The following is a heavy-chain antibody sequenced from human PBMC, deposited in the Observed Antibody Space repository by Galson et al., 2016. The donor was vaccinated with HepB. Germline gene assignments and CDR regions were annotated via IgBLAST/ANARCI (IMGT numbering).Heavy chain of an antibody. CDR2: IYPADSDT. J-gene: IGHJ3*02. Sequence: QSGAEVTKPGESLKISCKGSGDGFTRFWTAWVRQMPGKGLEWLGIIYPADSDTRYSPSFQGQVIISADKSINTAYLQWSSLKASDTAMYYCTSGDRFAFEIWGQGTMVSVSS. CDR3: TSGDRFAFEI. CDR1: GDGFTRFW. V-gene: IGHV5-51*01. D-gene: IGHD1-26*01.